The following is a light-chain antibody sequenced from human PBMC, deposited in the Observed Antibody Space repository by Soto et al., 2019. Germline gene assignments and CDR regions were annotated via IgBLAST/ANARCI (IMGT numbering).Light chain of an antibody. V-gene: IGLV3-21*04. Sequence: SYELTQPSSGSVAPRETAKVTCGANNIGSQSVHWYRQKPGQAPVVVMSYDKDRPSGIPERFSGSNAGNTATLTINRVEAGDEADDYCQVWNSGSDHVVFGGGTKLTV. J-gene: IGLJ2*01. CDR3: QVWNSGSDHVV. CDR2: YDK. CDR1: NIGSQS.